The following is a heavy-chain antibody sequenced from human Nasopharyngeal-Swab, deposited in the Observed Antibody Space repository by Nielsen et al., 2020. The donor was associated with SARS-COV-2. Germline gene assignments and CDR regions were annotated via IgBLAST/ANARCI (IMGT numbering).Heavy chain of an antibody. CDR2: IWYDGSNK. CDR3: ARLGTESYHYYSLDV. Sequence: GESLKISCAASGFTFSSYGMHWVRQAPGKGLEWVAVIWYDGSNKYYADSVKGRFTISRDNTKKSLYLQMNSLRAEDTAVYYCARLGTESYHYYSLDVWGQGTTVTVSS. CDR1: GFTFSSYG. J-gene: IGHJ6*02. D-gene: IGHD1-1*01. V-gene: IGHV3-33*01.